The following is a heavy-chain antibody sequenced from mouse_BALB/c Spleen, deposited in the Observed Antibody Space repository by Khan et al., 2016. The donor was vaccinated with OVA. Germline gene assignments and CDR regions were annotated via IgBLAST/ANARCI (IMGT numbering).Heavy chain of an antibody. J-gene: IGHJ2*01. Sequence: QVQLQQSGAELMKPGASVKISCKATGYTFSGYWLEWVKQRPGHGLEWIGEILPGSGSRNYNEKFKGKATFTADISSKTTYMQLSSLTSEDSAVYYWARVNYGSRDYFDYWGQGTTLTVSS. D-gene: IGHD1-1*01. CDR3: ARVNYGSRDYFDY. CDR1: GYTFSGYW. CDR2: ILPGSGSR. V-gene: IGHV1-9*01.